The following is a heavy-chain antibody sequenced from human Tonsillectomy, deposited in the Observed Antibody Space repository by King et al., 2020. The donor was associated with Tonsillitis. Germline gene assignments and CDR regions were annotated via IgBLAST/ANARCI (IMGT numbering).Heavy chain of an antibody. J-gene: IGHJ4*02. Sequence: VQLVESGGGLVQPGGSLRLSCAASGFTYSSYWMHWVRQAPGKGLVWVSHINTDGSTTNYADSVKGRFNISRDNAKNTLYLQMNSLRAEDTAVYYCARAITGGFGCWGQGSLVSVCS. D-gene: IGHD5-12*01. CDR3: ARAITGGFGC. V-gene: IGHV3-74*01. CDR1: GFTYSSYW. CDR2: INTDGSTT.